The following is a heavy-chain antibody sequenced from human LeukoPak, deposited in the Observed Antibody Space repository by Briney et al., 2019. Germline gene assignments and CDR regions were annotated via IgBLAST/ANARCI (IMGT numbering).Heavy chain of an antibody. J-gene: IGHJ4*02. Sequence: GRSLRLSCAASGFTFSSYAIHWVRQAPGKGLEWVAIISYDGNNKYYADSVKGRFTISRDNGKNTLYLQMNSLRAEDTAVYYCARGSTYYDSSGQVPFDYWGQGTLVAVSS. CDR2: ISYDGNNK. CDR3: ARGSTYYDSSGQVPFDY. D-gene: IGHD3-22*01. V-gene: IGHV3-30*04. CDR1: GFTFSSYA.